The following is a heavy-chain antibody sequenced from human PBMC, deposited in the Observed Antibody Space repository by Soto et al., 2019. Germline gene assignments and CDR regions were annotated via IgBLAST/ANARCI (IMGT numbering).Heavy chain of an antibody. CDR2: IWYDASNK. V-gene: IGHV3-33*01. CDR1: GFTFSSYG. D-gene: IGHD6-19*01. Sequence: QVQLVESGGGVVQPGRSLRLSCAASGFTFSSYGMHWVRQAPGKGLEWVAVIWYDASNKYYADSVKGRFTISRDNSKNSLYLQMNSLRAEDTAVYYCARALGAYSSGWYYALGFDYWGQGTLVTVSS. CDR3: ARALGAYSSGWYYALGFDY. J-gene: IGHJ4*02.